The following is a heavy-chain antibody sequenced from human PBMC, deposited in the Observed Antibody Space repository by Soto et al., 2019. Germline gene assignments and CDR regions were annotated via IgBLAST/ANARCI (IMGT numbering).Heavy chain of an antibody. CDR3: TTVATNSYNWLEP. D-gene: IGHD5-12*01. J-gene: IGHJ5*02. CDR2: INSDGTRT. Sequence: GSLRLSFAASWYTFNTYWMRWGLPTPVTGLVWVSRINSDGTRTTYADSVKGRFTISRDNAKNTVYLQMDSLRAEDTAVYYCTTVATNSYNWLEPWGQGTLVTVSS. V-gene: IGHV3-74*01. CDR1: WYTFNTYW.